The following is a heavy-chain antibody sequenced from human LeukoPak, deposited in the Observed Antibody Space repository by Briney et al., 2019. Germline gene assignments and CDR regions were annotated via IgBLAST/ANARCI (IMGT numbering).Heavy chain of an antibody. V-gene: IGHV4-61*01. D-gene: IGHD5-18*01. CDR3: ARARGYSYGYVY. CDR2: IDYSGST. Sequence: PSETLSLTCTVSGGSISSGSYYWSWIRQPPGKGLEWIGYIDYSGSTNYNPSLKSRVTISVDTSKNQFSLKLSSVTAADTAVYYCARARGYSYGYVYWGQGTLVTVSS. J-gene: IGHJ4*02. CDR1: GGSISSGSYY.